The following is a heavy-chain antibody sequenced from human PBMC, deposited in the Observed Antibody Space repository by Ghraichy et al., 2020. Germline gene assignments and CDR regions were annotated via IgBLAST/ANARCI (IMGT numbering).Heavy chain of an antibody. CDR2: IKQDGSEK. CDR3: ARDGEKYYYDTSI. V-gene: IGHV3-7*01. J-gene: IGHJ3*02. Sequence: LSLTCAASGFTFSSYWMSWVRQAPGKGLEWVANIKQDGSEKYYVDSVKGRFTISRDNAKNSLYLQMNSLRAEDTAVYYCARDGEKYYYDTSIWGQGTMVTVSS. CDR1: GFTFSSYW. D-gene: IGHD3-22*01.